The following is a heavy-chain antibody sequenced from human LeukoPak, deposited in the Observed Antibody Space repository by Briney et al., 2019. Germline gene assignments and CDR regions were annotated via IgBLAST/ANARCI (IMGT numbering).Heavy chain of an antibody. CDR2: IYYSGST. J-gene: IGHJ4*02. D-gene: IGHD6-13*01. CDR3: ARAGIAAGFDY. CDR1: GGSISSGGYY. Sequence: SETLSLTCTVSGGSISSGGYYWSWIRQHPGKGLEWIGYIYYSGSTYYNPSLKSRVTISVDTSKNQFSLKLSSVTAADTAAYYCARAGIAAGFDYWGQGTLVTVSS. V-gene: IGHV4-31*03.